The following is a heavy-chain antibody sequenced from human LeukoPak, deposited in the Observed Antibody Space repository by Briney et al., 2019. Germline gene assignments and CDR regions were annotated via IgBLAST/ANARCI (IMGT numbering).Heavy chain of an antibody. Sequence: PSETLSLTCGVSGTSFTSYYWSWIRQTPGKGLEWIGEVNHSGYTNMNPSLKSRVTISLDTSKNQFSLMMTSVTAADTAVYFCARMTTGHDYWGQGTLVTVSS. CDR1: GTSFTSYY. J-gene: IGHJ4*02. D-gene: IGHD4-17*01. CDR3: ARMTTGHDY. CDR2: VNHSGYT. V-gene: IGHV4-34*01.